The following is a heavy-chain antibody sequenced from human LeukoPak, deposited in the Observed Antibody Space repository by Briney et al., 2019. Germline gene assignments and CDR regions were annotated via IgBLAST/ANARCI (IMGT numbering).Heavy chain of an antibody. V-gene: IGHV2-70*17. J-gene: IGHJ4*02. CDR1: GFSLSTSGMR. CDR2: IDWDDDK. CDR3: ARMEVALYIEY. Sequence: SESGPALVKPTQTLTLTCTFSGFSLSTSGMRVTWIRRPPGKALEWLARIDWDDDKFYSASLKTRLTISKDTSKNQVVLTLTNMNPLDTATYYCARMEVALYIEYWGQGTLVTVSS.